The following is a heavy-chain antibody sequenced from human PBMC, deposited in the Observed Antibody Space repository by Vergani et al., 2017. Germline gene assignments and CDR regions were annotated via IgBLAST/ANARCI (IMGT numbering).Heavy chain of an antibody. V-gene: IGHV3-74*01. CDR2: INSDGDST. Sequence: VHLVESGGGLVQPGVSLRLSCTASGFIFCNYWVQWVRHAPEKGLMWVSRINSDGDSTSYEDSVKGLFTISRDNAKNTLYLQMDSLRAEDTAVYYCARDGWERLDCFYYMDDWGKGTTVTVSS. J-gene: IGHJ6*03. CDR3: ARDGWERLDCFYYMDD. D-gene: IGHD1-1*01. CDR1: GFIFCNYW.